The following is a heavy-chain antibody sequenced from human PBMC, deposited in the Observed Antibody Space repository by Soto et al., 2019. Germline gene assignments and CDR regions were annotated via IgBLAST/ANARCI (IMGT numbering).Heavy chain of an antibody. J-gene: IGHJ4*02. CDR3: ATEYYDILTGYLKSGFDY. D-gene: IGHD3-9*01. V-gene: IGHV3-30*03. CDR1: GFTFSSYG. CDR2: ISYDGSNK. Sequence: PGGSLRLSCAASGFTFSSYGMHWVRQAPGKGLEWVAVISYDGSNKYYADSVKGRFTISRDNSKNTLYLQMNSLRAEDTAVNYCATEYYDILTGYLKSGFDYWGQGTLVTVSS.